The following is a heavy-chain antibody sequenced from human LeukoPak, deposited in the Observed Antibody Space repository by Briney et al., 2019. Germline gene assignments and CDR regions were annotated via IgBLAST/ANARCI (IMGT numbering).Heavy chain of an antibody. CDR3: ARGQGYYDSSGYYYRTDYFDY. Sequence: SETLSLTCTVSGGSISDYYWNWMRQPPGKGLEWIGYIYYSGRTNYNPSLKSRVTISVDTSKNQFSLKLSSVTAADTAVYYCARGQGYYDSSGYYYRTDYFDYWGQGTLVTVSS. CDR2: IYYSGRT. CDR1: GGSISDYY. D-gene: IGHD3-22*01. J-gene: IGHJ4*02. V-gene: IGHV4-59*01.